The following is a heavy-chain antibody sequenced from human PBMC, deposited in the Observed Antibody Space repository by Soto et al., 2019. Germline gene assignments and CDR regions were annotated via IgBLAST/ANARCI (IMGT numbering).Heavy chain of an antibody. V-gene: IGHV3-30-3*01. D-gene: IGHD2-21*02. CDR2: ISYDGSNK. CDR1: GFTFSSYA. J-gene: IGHJ2*01. CDR3: ARVTGWYSDL. Sequence: QVQLVESGGGVVQPGRSLRLSCAASGFTFSSYAMHWVRQAPGKGLEWVAVISYDGSNKYYADSVKGRFTISRDNSKNTLYLQMNSLRAEDTAVYYCARVTGWYSDLWGRGTLVTVSS.